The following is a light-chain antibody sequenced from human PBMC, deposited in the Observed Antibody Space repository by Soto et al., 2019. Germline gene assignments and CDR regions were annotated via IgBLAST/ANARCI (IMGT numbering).Light chain of an antibody. J-gene: IGKJ1*01. Sequence: EIVMTQSPATLSVSPGERATLSCRASQSVSSNLAWYQQKPGQAPRLLIYGASTRATGIPARFSGSGSGTDFTLIISRLGPEDFAVYYCQQYGNSFVGFGQGTKVDI. CDR1: QSVSSN. CDR2: GAS. CDR3: QQYGNSFVG. V-gene: IGKV3-15*01.